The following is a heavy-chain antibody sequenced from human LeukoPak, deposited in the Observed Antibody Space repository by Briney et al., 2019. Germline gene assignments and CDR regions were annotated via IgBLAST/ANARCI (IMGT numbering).Heavy chain of an antibody. V-gene: IGHV4-59*08. CDR3: ARRSRYYDSSGYTGYYFDY. Sequence: SETLSLTCTVSGGSISSYYWSWIRQPPGKGLEWIGYIYYSGSTNYNPSLKSRVTISVDTSKNQFSLKLSSVTAADTAVYYCARRSRYYDSSGYTGYYFDYWGQGTLVTVSS. J-gene: IGHJ4*02. CDR2: IYYSGST. D-gene: IGHD3-22*01. CDR1: GGSISSYY.